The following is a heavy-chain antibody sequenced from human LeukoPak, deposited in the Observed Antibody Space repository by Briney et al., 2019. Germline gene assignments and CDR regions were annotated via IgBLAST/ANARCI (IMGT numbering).Heavy chain of an antibody. Sequence: ASVKVSCKVSGYTLTELSMHWVRQAPGQGLEWMGWINPNSGGTNYAQKFQGRVTMTRDTSISTAYMELSRLRSDDTAVYYCARDYYGSGNDNWFDPWGQGTLVTVSS. J-gene: IGHJ5*02. CDR3: ARDYYGSGNDNWFDP. CDR1: GYTLTELS. CDR2: INPNSGGT. D-gene: IGHD3-10*01. V-gene: IGHV1-2*02.